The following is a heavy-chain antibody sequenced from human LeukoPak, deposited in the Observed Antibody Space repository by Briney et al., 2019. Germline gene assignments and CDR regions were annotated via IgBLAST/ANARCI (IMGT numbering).Heavy chain of an antibody. V-gene: IGHV5-51*01. CDR2: IYPGDSDT. CDR3: ARPRLDCSSTSRSDDAFDI. J-gene: IGHJ3*02. Sequence: NRGESLKISCKGSGYSFTSYWIGWVRQMPGKGLEWMGIIYPGDSDTRYSPSFQGQVTISADKSISTAYLQWSSLKASDTAMYYCARPRLDCSSTSRSDDAFDIWGQGTMVTVSS. CDR1: GYSFTSYW. D-gene: IGHD2-2*01.